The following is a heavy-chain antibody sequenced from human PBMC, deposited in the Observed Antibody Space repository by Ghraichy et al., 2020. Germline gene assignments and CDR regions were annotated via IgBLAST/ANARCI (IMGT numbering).Heavy chain of an antibody. J-gene: IGHJ6*03. CDR3: ARAADLGTYYDFWSGYYFDPYYSYYMDV. V-gene: IGHV1-18*01. Sequence: ASVKVSCKASGYTFTSYGISWVRQAPGQGLEWMGWISAYNGDTNYAQKLQGRVTMTTDTSTSTAYMELRSLRSDDTAVYYCARAADLGTYYDFWSGYYFDPYYSYYMDVWGKGTTVTVSS. CDR2: ISAYNGDT. D-gene: IGHD3-3*01. CDR1: GYTFTSYG.